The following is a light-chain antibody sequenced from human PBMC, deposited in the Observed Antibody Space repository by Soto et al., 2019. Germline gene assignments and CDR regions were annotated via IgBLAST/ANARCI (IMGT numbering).Light chain of an antibody. J-gene: IGKJ4*01. CDR3: QQCRNWPLT. CDR2: DAS. CDR1: QNLYNN. Sequence: EIVMTQSPATLSVSPREXAXXSCKASQNLYNNLAWYHKRTGQTNRFLIYDASTTATGISATFSRSGYGTDFTFKLSSLQSEDFAVYFCQQCRNWPLTFGGGTKV. V-gene: IGKV3-15*01.